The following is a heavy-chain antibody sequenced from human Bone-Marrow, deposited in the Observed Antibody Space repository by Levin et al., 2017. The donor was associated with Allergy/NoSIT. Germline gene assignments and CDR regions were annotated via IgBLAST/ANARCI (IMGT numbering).Heavy chain of an antibody. D-gene: IGHD3-22*01. J-gene: IGHJ4*02. CDR2: IIPLFGPA. CDR1: GGTFGSYA. CDR3: ARNFYDGSGNPLPLDY. V-gene: IGHV1-69*13. Sequence: VASVKVSCKASGGTFGSYAINWVRQAPGQGLEWMGGIIPLFGPANYAKKFQGRVTITADESTSTGYMELSSLRSEDTAVYYCARNFYDGSGNPLPLDYWGQGTLVTVSS.